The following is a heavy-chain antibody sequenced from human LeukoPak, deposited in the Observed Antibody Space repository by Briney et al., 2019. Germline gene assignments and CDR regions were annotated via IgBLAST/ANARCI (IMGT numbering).Heavy chain of an antibody. V-gene: IGHV3-23*01. CDR2: IGGSGATT. Sequence: GGSLRLSCAASGFSFGAHGMNWVRQAPGKGLEWVSAIGGSGATTYYADSVRGRFTISRDNFKNTMYLRMNSLRAEDTAVYYCGKIRLDSATGYWGQGTLVTVSS. J-gene: IGHJ4*02. CDR1: GFSFGAHG. CDR3: GKIRLDSATGY. D-gene: IGHD2-15*01.